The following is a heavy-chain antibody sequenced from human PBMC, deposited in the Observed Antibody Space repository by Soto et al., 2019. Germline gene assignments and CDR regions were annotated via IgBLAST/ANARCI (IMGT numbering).Heavy chain of an antibody. Sequence: PSETLSLTCTVSGGSISSGGYYCSWIRQHPGKGLEWIGYIYYSGSTYYNPSLKSRVTISVDTSKNQFSLKLSSVTAADTAVYYCARAERRSSNWFDPWGQGTLVIVSS. V-gene: IGHV4-31*03. D-gene: IGHD1-1*01. CDR2: IYYSGST. CDR1: GGSISSGGYY. J-gene: IGHJ5*02. CDR3: ARAERRSSNWFDP.